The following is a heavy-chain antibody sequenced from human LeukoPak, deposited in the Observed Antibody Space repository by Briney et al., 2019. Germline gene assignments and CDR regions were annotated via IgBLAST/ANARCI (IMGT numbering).Heavy chain of an antibody. J-gene: IGHJ6*02. Sequence: APVKVSCKASGGTFSSYAISWVRQAPGQGLEWMGGIIPIFGTANYAQKFQGRVTITADESTSTAYIELSSLRSEDTAVYYCARRNSDSSGYSHYYYYGMDVWGQGTTVTVSS. CDR1: GGTFSSYA. CDR2: IIPIFGTA. V-gene: IGHV1-69*13. D-gene: IGHD3-22*01. CDR3: ARRNSDSSGYSHYYYYGMDV.